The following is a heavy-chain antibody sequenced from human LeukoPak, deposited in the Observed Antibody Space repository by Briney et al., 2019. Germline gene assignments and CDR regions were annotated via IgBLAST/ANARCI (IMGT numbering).Heavy chain of an antibody. V-gene: IGHV3-23*01. J-gene: IGHJ4*02. CDR1: GFTFSNYA. CDR2: ISGSGYST. CDR3: AKATYTSSWNLYFDY. Sequence: GGSLRLSCAASGFTFSNYAMSWVRQAPGKGLEWVSTISGSGYSTHYADSVKGRFTISSDNSKNTLFLQMNSLRAEDTAVYYCAKATYTSSWNLYFDYWGQGTLVTVSS. D-gene: IGHD6-13*01.